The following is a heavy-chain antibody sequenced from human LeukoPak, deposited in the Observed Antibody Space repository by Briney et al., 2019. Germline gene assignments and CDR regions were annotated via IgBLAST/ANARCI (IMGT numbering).Heavy chain of an antibody. CDR1: GGSISSSSYY. V-gene: IGHV4-39*01. D-gene: IGHD1-26*01. CDR2: IYYSGST. Sequence: SETLSLTCTVSGGSISSSSYYWGWIRQPPGKGLEWIGSIYYSGSTYYNPSFKSRVTISVDTSKNQFSLKLSSVTAADTAVYYCARLYSGSYYYYYYMDVWGKGTTVTVSS. J-gene: IGHJ6*03. CDR3: ARLYSGSYYYYYYMDV.